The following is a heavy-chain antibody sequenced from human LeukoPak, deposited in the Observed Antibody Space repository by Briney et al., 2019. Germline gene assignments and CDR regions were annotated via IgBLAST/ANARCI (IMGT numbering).Heavy chain of an antibody. CDR3: ARHKAGTYLQY. D-gene: IGHD4-4*01. CDR2: VYSSGST. V-gene: IGHV4-59*08. Sequence: SETLSLTCTVSGGSINYYYLSWIRQPPGRGLEWIGYVYSSGSTNYNSSLQSRVTISVDTSKNQISLNLGAVTAADTAVYYCARHKAGTYLQYWGRGALVIVSA. CDR1: GGSINYYY. J-gene: IGHJ4*02.